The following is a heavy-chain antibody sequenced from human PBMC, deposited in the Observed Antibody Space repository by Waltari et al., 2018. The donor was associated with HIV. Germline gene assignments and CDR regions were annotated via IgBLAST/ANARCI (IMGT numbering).Heavy chain of an antibody. V-gene: IGHV4-39*07. CDR2: IYYTGKT. Sequence: QLRLQESGPRLVKPSETLSLTCSVSGGSISSNVYHWGWNRQSPGKGLEWIGSIYYTGKTYYTPSLKRRVTISIDTSKNQFSLRLTSVTAADTAIYFCVAQDYSDSVDWWGQGTLVTVFS. CDR1: GGSISSNVYH. J-gene: IGHJ4*02. CDR3: VAQDYSDSVDW. D-gene: IGHD4-17*01.